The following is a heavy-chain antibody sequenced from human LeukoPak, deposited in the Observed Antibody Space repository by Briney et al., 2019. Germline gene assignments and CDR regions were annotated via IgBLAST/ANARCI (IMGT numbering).Heavy chain of an antibody. J-gene: IGHJ6*03. CDR2: IYYSGST. CDR1: GGSFSGYY. Sequence: SETLSLTCAVYGGSFSGYYWSWIRQPPGKGLEWIGYIYYSGSTNYNPSLKSRVTISVDTSKNQFSLKLSSVTAADTAVYYCARRVEAAAGTKRLRVYYYYYMDVWGKGTTVTVSS. V-gene: IGHV4-59*01. D-gene: IGHD6-13*01. CDR3: ARRVEAAAGTKRLRVYYYYYMDV.